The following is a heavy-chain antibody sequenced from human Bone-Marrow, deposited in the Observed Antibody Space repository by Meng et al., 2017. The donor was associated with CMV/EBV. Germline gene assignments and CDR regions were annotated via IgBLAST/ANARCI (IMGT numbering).Heavy chain of an antibody. V-gene: IGHV3-74*01. D-gene: IGHD6-6*01. J-gene: IGHJ6*02. CDR1: GFTFSSYW. CDR3: ARAQYSSSILMDV. CDR2: INSDGSST. Sequence: GGSLRLSCAASGFTFSSYWMHWVRQAPGKGLVWVSRINSDGSSTSYADSVKGRFTISRDNAKNTLYLQMNSLRAEDTAVYYCARAQYSSSILMDVWGQGTTVTASS.